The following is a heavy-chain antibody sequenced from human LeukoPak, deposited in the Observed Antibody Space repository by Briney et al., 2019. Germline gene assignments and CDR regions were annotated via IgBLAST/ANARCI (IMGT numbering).Heavy chain of an antibody. CDR3: ARGYCSSTSCPPIPLHDY. Sequence: GASVKVSCKASGYIFTSYGISWVRQAPGQGLEWMGWISGYNGYTKYTQKLQGRVTMTTDTSTNTAYMEVRSLRSDDTAVYYCARGYCSSTSCPPIPLHDYWGQGTLVTVSS. CDR2: ISGYNGYT. D-gene: IGHD2-2*01. J-gene: IGHJ4*02. CDR1: GYIFTSYG. V-gene: IGHV1-18*01.